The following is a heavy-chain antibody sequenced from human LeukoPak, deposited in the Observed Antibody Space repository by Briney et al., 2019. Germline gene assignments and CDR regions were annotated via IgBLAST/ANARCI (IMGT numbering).Heavy chain of an antibody. CDR1: GGSFGGGGYT. D-gene: IGHD3-10*01. J-gene: IGHJ6*02. CDR3: ARGSGYYYYGMDV. Sequence: PSETLSLTCTVSGGSFGGGGYTGGWFRRPQGKGLGWIGYIYYSGSTNYNPSLKSRVTISVDTSKNQFSLKLSSVTAADTAVYYCARGSGYYYYGMDVWGQGTTVTVSS. V-gene: IGHV4-61*08. CDR2: IYYSGST.